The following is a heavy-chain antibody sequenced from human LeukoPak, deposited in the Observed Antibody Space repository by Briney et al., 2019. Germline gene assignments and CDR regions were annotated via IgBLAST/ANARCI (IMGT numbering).Heavy chain of an antibody. J-gene: IGHJ4*02. CDR1: GFIFSSYP. CDR3: ARVWGDYSNTDY. D-gene: IGHD4-11*01. Sequence: GGSLRLSCAASGFIFSSYPMIWVRQAPGKGLEGISYISSSGYTIHYADSVKGRFTFSRDNAKNSLYLQMNSLRAEDTAVYYCARVWGDYSNTDYWGQGTLVTVSS. CDR2: ISSSGYTI. V-gene: IGHV3-48*01.